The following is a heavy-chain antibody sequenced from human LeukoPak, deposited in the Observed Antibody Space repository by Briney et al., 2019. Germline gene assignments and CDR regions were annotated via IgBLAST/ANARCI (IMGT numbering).Heavy chain of an antibody. Sequence: SGTLSLTCAVSGGSISSSNWWSWVRQPPGKGLEWIGEIYQSGSTNYNPSLKSRVTISVDKSKNQFSLKLSSVTAADTAVYYCARTDYYVSSGYPDYWGQGTLVTVSS. V-gene: IGHV4-4*02. D-gene: IGHD3-22*01. CDR3: ARTDYYVSSGYPDY. CDR1: GGSISSSNW. J-gene: IGHJ4*02. CDR2: IYQSGST.